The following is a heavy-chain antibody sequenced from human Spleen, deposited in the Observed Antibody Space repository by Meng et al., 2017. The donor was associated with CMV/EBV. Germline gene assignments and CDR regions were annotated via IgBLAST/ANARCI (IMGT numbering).Heavy chain of an antibody. J-gene: IGHJ5*02. CDR3: AREGDSSWSGGGFDP. Sequence: GSFHGFYWKWVRQPPEKGLEWIGEINHSGSTNYNPSLKSRVTMSVDTSKNQFSLKLNSVTAADTAVYYCAREGDSSWSGGGFDPWGQGNLVTVSS. CDR1: GSFHGFY. CDR2: INHSGST. D-gene: IGHD3-10*01. V-gene: IGHV4-34*01.